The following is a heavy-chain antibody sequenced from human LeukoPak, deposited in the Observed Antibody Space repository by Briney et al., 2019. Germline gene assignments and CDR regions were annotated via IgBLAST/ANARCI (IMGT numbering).Heavy chain of an antibody. J-gene: IGHJ6*02. D-gene: IGHD6-13*01. V-gene: IGHV3-74*01. CDR1: GFTFSSYW. Sequence: GGSLRLSCAASGFTFSSYWMHWVRQAPGKGLVWVSRINSDGSSTSYADSVKGRFTIPRDNAKNTLYLQMNSLRAEDTAVYYCARVRAGYSSSGGDYYYGMDVWGQGTTVTVSS. CDR3: ARVRAGYSSSGGDYYYGMDV. CDR2: INSDGSST.